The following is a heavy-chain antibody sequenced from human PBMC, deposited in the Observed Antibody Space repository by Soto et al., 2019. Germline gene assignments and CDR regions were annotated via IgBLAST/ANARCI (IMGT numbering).Heavy chain of an antibody. CDR2: IYFRGNT. CDR3: AREGGSYDSGGYLIRGAFDI. Sequence: QVQLQESGPGLVKPSQTLSLTCSVSGDSISRIDYYWTWIRQHPEKGLEWIGNIYFRGNTYYSPSPESRLTLSVDTSKNQFSLKLTSVTAADTAVYYCAREGGSYDSGGYLIRGAFDIWGQGTMVTVSS. J-gene: IGHJ3*02. V-gene: IGHV4-31*03. D-gene: IGHD3-22*01. CDR1: GDSISRIDYY.